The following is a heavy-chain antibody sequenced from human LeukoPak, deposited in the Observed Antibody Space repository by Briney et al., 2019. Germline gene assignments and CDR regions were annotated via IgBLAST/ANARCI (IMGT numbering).Heavy chain of an antibody. CDR1: GGSISSSTYC. D-gene: IGHD1-26*01. Sequence: SETLSLTCTVSGGSISSSTYCWGWIRQPPGKGLEWIGTIFYSGITYYNPSLKSRVTISVDTSKNQFSLKLSSVTAADTAVYYCARHGGSYYRPFDYWGQGTLVTVSS. V-gene: IGHV4-39*01. CDR2: IFYSGIT. J-gene: IGHJ4*02. CDR3: ARHGGSYYRPFDY.